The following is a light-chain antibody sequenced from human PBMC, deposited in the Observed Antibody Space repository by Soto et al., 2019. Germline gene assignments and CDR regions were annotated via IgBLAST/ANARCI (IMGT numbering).Light chain of an antibody. CDR1: NSNIGNNY. CDR3: GTWDSSLSAVV. Sequence: QSVLTQPPSVSAAPGQKVTISCSGSNSNIGNNYVSWYQQLPGTAPKLLIYDNNKRPSGIPDRFSGSKSGTSATLGITGLQTGXEADYYCGTWDSSLSAVVFGGGTKVTVL. J-gene: IGLJ2*01. CDR2: DNN. V-gene: IGLV1-51*01.